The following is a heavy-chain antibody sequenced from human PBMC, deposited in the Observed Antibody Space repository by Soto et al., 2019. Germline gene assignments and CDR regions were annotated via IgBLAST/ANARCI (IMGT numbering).Heavy chain of an antibody. CDR2: ISSDSRTI. CDR1: GFSLSDYS. CDR3: ARIKLVEWFFINVDVYDMDV. Sequence: GGSLRLSCVASGFSLSDYSVNWVRKAPGKGLEWVSFISSDSRTIYYADSVEGRFTVSRDNARNSVSLQMDSLRDEDAAVYYCARIKLVEWFFINVDVYDMDVWGQGTPVTVSS. J-gene: IGHJ6*02. D-gene: IGHD3-3*01. V-gene: IGHV3-48*02.